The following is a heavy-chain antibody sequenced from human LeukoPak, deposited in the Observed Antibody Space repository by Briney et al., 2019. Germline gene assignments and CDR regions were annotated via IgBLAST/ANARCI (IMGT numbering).Heavy chain of an antibody. V-gene: IGHV1-2*02. CDR3: ARGTSNYYYYMDV. CDR1: GYTFSDYY. CDR2: INPNRGGT. D-gene: IGHD2-2*01. Sequence: GASVKLSCKASGYTFSDYYMHWVRQAPGQGLEWMGCINPNRGGTNYAQKLQGGVTMTRDTSISTVYMELNRLRSDDTAVYYCARGTSNYYYYMDVWGKGTTVTISS. J-gene: IGHJ6*03.